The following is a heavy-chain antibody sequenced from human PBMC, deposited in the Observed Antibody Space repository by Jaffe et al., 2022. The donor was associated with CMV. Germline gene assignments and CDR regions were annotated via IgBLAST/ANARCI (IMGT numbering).Heavy chain of an antibody. CDR1: GGSVRSGVHF. J-gene: IGHJ4*02. V-gene: IGHV4-39*01. CDR3: ARHGSGPAGRAAPFDY. D-gene: IGHD6-13*01. CDR2: IRSSGST. Sequence: QLHLEESGPGLVHPPETLSLTCSVSGGSVRSGVHFWGWIRHSPGKGLEWIASIRSSGSTFYNPSLKSRLTISIDTSTNQFSLKVTSLTAADTAVYYCARHGSGPAGRAAPFDYWGQGTLVNVSS.